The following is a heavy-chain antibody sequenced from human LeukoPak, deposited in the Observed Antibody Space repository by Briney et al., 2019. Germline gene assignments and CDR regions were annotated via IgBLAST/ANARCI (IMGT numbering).Heavy chain of an antibody. J-gene: IGHJ6*02. CDR3: AKDYYDILTGYSAYYNYGMDV. D-gene: IGHD3-9*01. V-gene: IGHV3-23*01. Sequence: GGSLRLSCAASGFTFSSYAMSWVRQAPGKGLQWVSGISGRGDSTYCADSVKGRFTISRDNSKNTLYLQMNSLRAKDTAVYYCAKDYYDILTGYSAYYNYGMDVWGQGTTVTVSS. CDR2: ISGRGDST. CDR1: GFTFSSYA.